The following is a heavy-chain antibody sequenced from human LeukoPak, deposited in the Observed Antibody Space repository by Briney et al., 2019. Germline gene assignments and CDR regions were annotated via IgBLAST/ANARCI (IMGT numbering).Heavy chain of an antibody. V-gene: IGHV4-39*01. CDR1: GVSISSSSYY. Sequence: SETLSLTCTVSGVSISSSSYYWGWIRQPPGKGLEWIGSIYYSGSTYYNPSLKSRVTISVDTSKNQFSLKLSSVTAADTAVYYCARLYSSWSKGGDYWGQGTLVTVSS. CDR3: ARLYSSWSKGGDY. D-gene: IGHD6-13*01. J-gene: IGHJ4*02. CDR2: IYYSGST.